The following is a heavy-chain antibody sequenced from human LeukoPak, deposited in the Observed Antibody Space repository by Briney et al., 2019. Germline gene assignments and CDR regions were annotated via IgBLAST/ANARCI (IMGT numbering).Heavy chain of an antibody. CDR2: IWYDGSNK. CDR1: GFTFSSYG. V-gene: IGHV3-33*01. D-gene: IGHD4-23*01. J-gene: IGHJ4*02. CDR3: ARDRGYGGNFDY. Sequence: PGGSLRLSCAAFGFTFSSYGMHWVRQAPGKGLEWVAVIWYDGSNKYYADSVKGRFTISRDNSKNTLYLQMNSLRAEDTAVYYCARDRGYGGNFDYWGQGTLVTVSS.